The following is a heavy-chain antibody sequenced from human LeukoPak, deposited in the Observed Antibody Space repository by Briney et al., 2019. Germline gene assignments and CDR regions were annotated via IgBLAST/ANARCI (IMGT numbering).Heavy chain of an antibody. V-gene: IGHV5-51*01. CDR3: ARQTAMGRSGDY. Sequence: GESLKISCKASGHSFTSYWIGWVRQMPGKGLEWMGIIDPSDSETRYTPSFQGQVTISVDKSLTTADPQWNSLKASDTAMYYCARQTAMGRSGDYWGQGTLVTVSS. D-gene: IGHD5-18*01. CDR2: IDPSDSET. J-gene: IGHJ4*02. CDR1: GHSFTSYW.